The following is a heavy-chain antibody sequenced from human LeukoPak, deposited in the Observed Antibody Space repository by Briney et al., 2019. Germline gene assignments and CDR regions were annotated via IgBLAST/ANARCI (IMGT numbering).Heavy chain of an antibody. CDR1: GFTLSSYW. D-gene: IGHD6-13*01. J-gene: IGHJ4*02. Sequence: GGSLRLSCAASGFTLSSYWMSWVGQAPGKGLEWVANIKQGGSEKYYVDSVKGRFTVSRDNAKNSLYLQMNSLRVEDTAMYYCAKVAASGISPTDYWGQGTLVTVSS. CDR2: IKQGGSEK. CDR3: AKVAASGISPTDY. V-gene: IGHV3-7*01.